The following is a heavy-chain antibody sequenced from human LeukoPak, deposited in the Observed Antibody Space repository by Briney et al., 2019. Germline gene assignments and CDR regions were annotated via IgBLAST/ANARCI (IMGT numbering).Heavy chain of an antibody. V-gene: IGHV3-21*01. D-gene: IGHD3-22*01. J-gene: IGHJ4*02. CDR3: ARAGYYDSSNFDY. CDR2: ISSSSSYI. Sequence: GGSLRLSCAASGFTFSSYSMNWVRQAPGKGLEWVSSISSSSSYIYYADSVKGRFTISRDSAKNSLYLQMNSLRAKDTAVYYCARAGYYDSSNFDYWGQGTLVTVSS. CDR1: GFTFSSYS.